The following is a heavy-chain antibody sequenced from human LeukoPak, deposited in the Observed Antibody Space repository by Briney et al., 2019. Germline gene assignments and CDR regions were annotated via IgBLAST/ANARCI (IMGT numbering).Heavy chain of an antibody. CDR1: GFTFSSYS. J-gene: IGHJ4*02. Sequence: GGSLRLSCAASGFTFSSYSMNWVRQAPGKGLEWVSSIDSSGGYMFYADSVKGRFIISRDNAKDSLYLQMNSLRVEDTAVYYCTRDFGRSSYYFDFWGQGTLVTVSS. CDR3: TRDFGRSSYYFDF. V-gene: IGHV3-21*06. CDR2: IDSSGGYM. D-gene: IGHD3-3*01.